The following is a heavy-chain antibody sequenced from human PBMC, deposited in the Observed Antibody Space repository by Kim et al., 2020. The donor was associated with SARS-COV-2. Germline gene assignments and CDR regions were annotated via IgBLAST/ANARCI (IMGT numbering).Heavy chain of an antibody. D-gene: IGHD2-2*01. J-gene: IGHJ5*02. CDR3: ARDKTVPNWFDP. V-gene: IGHV1-69*01. Sequence: NYAQKFQGRVTITADESTSTAYMELSSLRSEDTAVYYCARDKTVPNWFDPWGQGTLVTVSS.